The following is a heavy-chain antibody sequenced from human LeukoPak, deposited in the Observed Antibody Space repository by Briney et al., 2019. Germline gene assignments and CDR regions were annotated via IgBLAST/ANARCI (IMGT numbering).Heavy chain of an antibody. V-gene: IGHV4-4*09. J-gene: IGHJ6*03. CDR2: IYTSGNT. D-gene: IGHD2-21*01. Sequence: SETLSLTCSVSGASIDSYYWGWIRQPPGKGLEWIGYIYTSGNTIYNPSLKSPVTISMDTSKNQFSLKMRCVTAADTAVYYCASLSIGPSPYCYYYMDVWGKGTSVTVSS. CDR3: ASLSIGPSPYCYYYMDV. CDR1: GASIDSYY.